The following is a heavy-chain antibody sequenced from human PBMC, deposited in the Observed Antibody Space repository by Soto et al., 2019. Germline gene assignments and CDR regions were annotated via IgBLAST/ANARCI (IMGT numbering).Heavy chain of an antibody. Sequence: QVQLVQSGAEVKKPGASVKVSCKASGYTFTGYHMHWVRQAPGQGLEWMGWIHPNSGGTSYAQKFRGRVTMTRDTSISTAYMELSRLRSDDTAVYYCARILSEEVGALHYWGQGTLVTVSS. CDR2: IHPNSGGT. V-gene: IGHV1-2*02. J-gene: IGHJ4*02. D-gene: IGHD1-26*01. CDR3: ARILSEEVGALHY. CDR1: GYTFTGYH.